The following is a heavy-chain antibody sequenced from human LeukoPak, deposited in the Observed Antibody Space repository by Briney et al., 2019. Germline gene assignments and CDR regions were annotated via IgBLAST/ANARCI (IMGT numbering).Heavy chain of an antibody. CDR2: IIPIFGTA. V-gene: IGHV1-69*13. CDR1: GGTFSSYA. CDR3: AREMGLVGAIDPNNWFDP. Sequence: SVKVSCKASGGTFSSYAISWVRQAPGQGLEWMGGIIPIFGTANYAQKFQGRVTITADESTSTAYMELSSLRSEDTAVYYCAREMGLVGAIDPNNWFDPWGQGTLVTVSS. D-gene: IGHD1-26*01. J-gene: IGHJ5*02.